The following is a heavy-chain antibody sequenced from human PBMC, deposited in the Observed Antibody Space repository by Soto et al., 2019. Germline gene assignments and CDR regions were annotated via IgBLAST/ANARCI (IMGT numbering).Heavy chain of an antibody. CDR1: GGTFSSYA. Sequence: QVQLVQSGAEVKKPGSSVKVSCKASGGTFSSYAMSWVRQAPGQGLEWMGGIIPIFGTANYAQKFQGRVTITADESTSAAYRELSSLRSEDTAVYYCARGGYSYDYYFDYWGQGTLVTVSS. CDR3: ARGGYSYDYYFDY. D-gene: IGHD5-18*01. J-gene: IGHJ4*02. V-gene: IGHV1-69*01. CDR2: IIPIFGTA.